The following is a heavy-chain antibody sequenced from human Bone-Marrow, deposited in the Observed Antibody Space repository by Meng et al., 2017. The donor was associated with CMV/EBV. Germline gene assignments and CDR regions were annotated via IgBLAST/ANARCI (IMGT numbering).Heavy chain of an antibody. CDR3: AREVYSSSWYKGAPGY. CDR1: GYTFTSYG. J-gene: IGHJ4*02. CDR2: INPNSGGT. Sequence: ASVKVSCKASGYTFTSYGISWVRQAPGQGLEWMGWINPNSGGTNYAQKFQGRVTMTRDTSISTAYMELSRLRSDDTAVYYCAREVYSSSWYKGAPGYWGQGTLVTVSS. D-gene: IGHD6-13*01. V-gene: IGHV1-2*02.